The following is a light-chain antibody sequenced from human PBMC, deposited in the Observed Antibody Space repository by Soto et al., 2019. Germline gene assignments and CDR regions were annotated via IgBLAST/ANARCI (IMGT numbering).Light chain of an antibody. Sequence: SSELTRPASVGVAPGQTARITCGGDDIGSKSVHWYQQKPVQAPILVVYDDFDRPSGIPERFSGSNSGNTATLTISRVEAGDEADYCCQVWDSRSERYVFGRDQGHRP. V-gene: IGLV3-21*02. CDR2: DDF. CDR3: QVWDSRSERYV. CDR1: DIGSKS. J-gene: IGLJ1*01.